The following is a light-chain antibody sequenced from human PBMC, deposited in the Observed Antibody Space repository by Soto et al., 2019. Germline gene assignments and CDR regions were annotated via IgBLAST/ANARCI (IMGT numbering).Light chain of an antibody. CDR2: EVS. V-gene: IGLV2-8*01. CDR3: SSYAGNNNVV. CDR1: SGDVGDYKF. Sequence: QSALTQPPSASGSPGQSVTISCTGTSGDVGDYKFVSWYQQHPGKAPKLLIYEVSRRPSGVPDRFSGSKSGNTASLTVSGLQAEDEADYYCSSYAGNNNVVFGGGTKLTVL. J-gene: IGLJ2*01.